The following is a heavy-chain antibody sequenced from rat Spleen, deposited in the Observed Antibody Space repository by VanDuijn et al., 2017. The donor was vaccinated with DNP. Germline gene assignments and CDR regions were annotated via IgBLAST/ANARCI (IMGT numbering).Heavy chain of an antibody. Sequence: EVQLQESGPGLVKPSQSLSLTCSVTGHSITSNYWGWIRKFPGNKMEWMGFINSAGSTYYNPSLKSRISITRDTSKNQFFLQVNSVTTEDTATYYCARWPGYNPPYAMDAWGQGTSVTVSS. CDR3: ARWPGYNPPYAMDA. D-gene: IGHD1-4*01. V-gene: IGHV3-3*01. CDR2: INSAGST. J-gene: IGHJ4*01. CDR1: GHSITSNY.